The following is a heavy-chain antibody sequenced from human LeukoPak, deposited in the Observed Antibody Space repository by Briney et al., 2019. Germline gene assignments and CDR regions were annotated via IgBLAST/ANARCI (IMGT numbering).Heavy chain of an antibody. CDR3: ARRGPAGYYSLNYFDY. D-gene: IGHD3-9*01. CDR1: GYSFTSYW. J-gene: IGHJ4*02. V-gene: IGHV5-51*01. Sequence: GESLKISCKGSGYSFTSYWIGWVRQMPGKGLEWMGIIYPGDSDTRYSPSLQGQVTISADKSISTAYLQWSSLKASDTAMYYCARRGPAGYYSLNYFDYWGQGTLVTVSS. CDR2: IYPGDSDT.